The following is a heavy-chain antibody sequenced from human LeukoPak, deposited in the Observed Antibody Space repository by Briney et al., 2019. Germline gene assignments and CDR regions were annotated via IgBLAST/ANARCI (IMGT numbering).Heavy chain of an antibody. D-gene: IGHD3-10*01. CDR2: INPNSGGT. CDR1: GYTFTGYY. V-gene: IGHV1-2*02. CDR3: ARVVSGSGSYYPFDY. Sequence: ASVKVSCKASGYTFTGYYMHWVRQAPGQGLEWLGWINPNSGGTNYAQKFQGRVTMTRDTSISTAYMELSRLRSDDTAVYYCARVVSGSGSYYPFDYWGQGTLVTVSS. J-gene: IGHJ4*02.